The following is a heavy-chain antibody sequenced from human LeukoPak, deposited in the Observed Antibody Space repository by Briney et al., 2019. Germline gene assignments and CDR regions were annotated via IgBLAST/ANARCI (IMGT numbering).Heavy chain of an antibody. CDR1: GFTFSSYG. CDR2: ISGGGGST. CDR3: AKKAYYYGSGSPTPPDY. D-gene: IGHD3-10*01. V-gene: IGHV3-23*01. J-gene: IGHJ4*02. Sequence: GGSLRLSCAASGFTFSSYGMSWVRQAPGKGLEWVSAISGGGGSTYYADSVKGRFTISRDNSKNTLYLQMNSLRAEDTAVYYCAKKAYYYGSGSPTPPDYWGQGTLVTVSS.